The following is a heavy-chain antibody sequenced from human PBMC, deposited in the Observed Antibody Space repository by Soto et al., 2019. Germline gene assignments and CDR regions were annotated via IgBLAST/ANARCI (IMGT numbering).Heavy chain of an antibody. V-gene: IGHV4-39*01. CDR3: ARHYSSGSRNWFDP. J-gene: IGHJ5*02. Sequence: SETRSRTWIVSGGAINSSSYFWGCFRQPPGKGLEWIGSIYYSGSTYYNPSLRSRVTISVDTSKNQFSLKLSSVTAADTAVFYCARHYSSGSRNWFDPWGQGTLVTVSS. CDR1: GGAINSSSYF. D-gene: IGHD6-19*01. CDR2: IYYSGST.